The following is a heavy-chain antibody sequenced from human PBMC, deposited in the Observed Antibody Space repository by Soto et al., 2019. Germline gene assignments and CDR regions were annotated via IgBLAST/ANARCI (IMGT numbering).Heavy chain of an antibody. CDR2: VTPYKADT. V-gene: IGHV1-18*04. Sequence: ASVKVSCKASGYTLTNYGVTWVRQAPGQGLEWLGRVTPYKADTNSAQNLQGRVTMATDTSTNTAYLELRSLRSDDTAVYFCATDGPSNSGNLYAFDFWGQGTMVTVSS. D-gene: IGHD5-12*01. J-gene: IGHJ3*01. CDR1: GYTLTNYG. CDR3: ATDGPSNSGNLYAFDF.